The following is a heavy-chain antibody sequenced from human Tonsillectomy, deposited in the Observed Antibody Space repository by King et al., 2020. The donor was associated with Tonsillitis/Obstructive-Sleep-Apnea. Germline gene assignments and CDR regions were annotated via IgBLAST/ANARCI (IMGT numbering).Heavy chain of an antibody. Sequence: VQLVQSGGGLVKPGGSLRLSCAASGFIFSDYYMSWIRQAPGKGLEWVSSISSSSSYTNYAASVKGRFTISIDNAKNSLYLQMNSLRAEDTAVYYCARVSRNVVVPAAINFDYWGQGTLVTVSS. J-gene: IGHJ4*02. V-gene: IGHV3-11*05. CDR2: ISSSSSYT. CDR3: ARVSRNVVVPAAINFDY. D-gene: IGHD2-2*01. CDR1: GFIFSDYY.